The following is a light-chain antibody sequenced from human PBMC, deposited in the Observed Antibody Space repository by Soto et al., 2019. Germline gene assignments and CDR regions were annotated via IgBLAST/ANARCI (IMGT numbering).Light chain of an antibody. CDR1: SSNIGAGYD. CDR3: QSSDSSLSGWV. V-gene: IGLV1-40*01. CDR2: GNS. J-gene: IGLJ3*02. Sequence: QSVLTQPPSVSGAPGQRVTISCTRSSSNIGAGYDVHWYQQLPGTAPKLLIYGNSNRPSGVPDRFSGSKSGTSASLAITGLQAEDEGDYYCQSSDSSLSGWVFGGGTKLTVL.